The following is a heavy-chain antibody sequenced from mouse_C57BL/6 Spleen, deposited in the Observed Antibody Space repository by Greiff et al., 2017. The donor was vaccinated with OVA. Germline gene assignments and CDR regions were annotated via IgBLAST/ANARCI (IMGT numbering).Heavy chain of an antibody. J-gene: IGHJ1*03. CDR3: ARDGTVWYFDV. CDR1: GYAFSSSW. V-gene: IGHV1-82*01. CDR2: IYPGDGDT. D-gene: IGHD1-1*01. Sequence: QVQLQQSGPELVKPGASVKISCKASGYAFSSSWMNWVKQRPGKGLEWIGRIYPGDGDTNYNGTFKGKATLTADKSSSTAYMQLSSLSSEDSAVYFCARDGTVWYFDVWGTGATVTVSS.